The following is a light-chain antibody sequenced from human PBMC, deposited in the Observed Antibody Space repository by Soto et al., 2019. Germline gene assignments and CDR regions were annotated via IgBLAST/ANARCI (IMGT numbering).Light chain of an antibody. J-gene: IGKJ5*01. V-gene: IGKV1-8*01. Sequence: AIRMTQSPSSYSASTGGRVTITSRASQGISSYLAWYQQKPGKAPKLLIYAASTSQSGVPSRFSGSGSGTDFTLTISCLQSEDFATYYCQQYYSYPITFGQGTRLEIK. CDR1: QGISSY. CDR3: QQYYSYPIT. CDR2: AAS.